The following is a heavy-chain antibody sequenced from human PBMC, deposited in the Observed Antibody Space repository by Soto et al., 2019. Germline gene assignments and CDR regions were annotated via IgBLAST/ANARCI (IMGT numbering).Heavy chain of an antibody. CDR3: ARSPCSSTSCYRDWYFDL. V-gene: IGHV1-69*02. CDR2: IIPILGIA. D-gene: IGHD2-2*01. CDR1: GYTFTSYT. Sequence: ASVKVSCKASGYTFTSYTISWVRQAPGQGLEWMGRIIPILGIANYAQKFQGRVTITADKSTSTAYMELSSLRSEDTAVYYCARSPCSSTSCYRDWYFDLWGRGTLVTVSS. J-gene: IGHJ2*01.